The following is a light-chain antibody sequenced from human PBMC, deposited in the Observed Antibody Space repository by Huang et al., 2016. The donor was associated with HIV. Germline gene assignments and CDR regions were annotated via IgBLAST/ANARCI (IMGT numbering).Light chain of an antibody. Sequence: DIVMTQSPDSLAVSPGERATINCKSSPSVLDSLSKKNYLAWFQQKPGRPPKLLIYWATTRESGVPDRFSGSGSGTDFTLTINNLQAEDVAVYFCLQYYSVPQTFGHGTKVEIK. CDR2: WAT. V-gene: IGKV4-1*01. J-gene: IGKJ1*01. CDR3: LQYYSVPQT. CDR1: PSVLDSLSKKNY.